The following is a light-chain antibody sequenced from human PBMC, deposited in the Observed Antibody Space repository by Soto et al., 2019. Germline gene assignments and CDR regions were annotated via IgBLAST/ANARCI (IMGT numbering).Light chain of an antibody. V-gene: IGKV3-15*01. CDR2: GAS. J-gene: IGKJ1*01. CDR1: QSISTN. CDR3: QNYNNWPSWT. Sequence: EILMTQSPATLSVSPGERATLSCRATQSISTNLAWYQQKPGQAPRLLIFGASTRATGIPARFSGSGSGTEFTLTISSLQSEDFAVYYCQNYNNWPSWTFGQGTKAEIK.